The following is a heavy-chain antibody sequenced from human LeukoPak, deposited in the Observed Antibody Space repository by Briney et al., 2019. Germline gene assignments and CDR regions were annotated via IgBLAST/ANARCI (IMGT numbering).Heavy chain of an antibody. D-gene: IGHD1-1*01. Sequence: GGSLRLSCAASGFTVSSNYMSWVRQAPGKGLEWVSVIYSGGDTYYADSVKGRFTISRDSSKNTLFLQMNSLTAEDTPVYYCARDLWPGTAATPTPEMDVWGQGTTVTVSS. CDR1: GFTVSSNY. CDR3: ARDLWPGTAATPTPEMDV. V-gene: IGHV3-53*01. CDR2: IYSGGDT. J-gene: IGHJ6*02.